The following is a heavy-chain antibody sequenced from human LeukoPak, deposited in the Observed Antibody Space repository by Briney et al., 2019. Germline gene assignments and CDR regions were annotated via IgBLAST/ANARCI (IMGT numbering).Heavy chain of an antibody. CDR3: ARDLPSFDY. V-gene: IGHV3-30-3*01. J-gene: IGHJ4*02. CDR1: GFTFSSYA. Sequence: WGVLRLSCAASGFTFSSYAMHWVRQAPGKGLEWVAVISYDGSNKYYADSVKGRFTISRDNAKNSLYLQMNSLRAEDTAVYYCARDLPSFDYWGQGTLVTVSS. CDR2: ISYDGSNK.